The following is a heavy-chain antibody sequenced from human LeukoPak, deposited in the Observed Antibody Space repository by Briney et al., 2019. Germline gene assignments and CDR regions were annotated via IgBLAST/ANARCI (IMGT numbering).Heavy chain of an antibody. V-gene: IGHV4-59*13. D-gene: IGHD2/OR15-2a*01. J-gene: IGHJ4*02. CDR1: GGPLSSYY. CDR3: ARGPNRYYFDY. CDR2: IYYSGKP. Sequence: SETLSLTCSVSGGPLSSYYGTWIPEPRGKGLEGTGHIYYSGKPNYNPSLKRPVTISVDTPKNHLSLKLSCVTAADPAVYYCARGPNRYYFDYWGQGTLVTVSS.